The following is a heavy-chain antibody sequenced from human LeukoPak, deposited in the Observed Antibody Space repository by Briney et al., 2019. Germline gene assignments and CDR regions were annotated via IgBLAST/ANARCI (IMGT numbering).Heavy chain of an antibody. D-gene: IGHD3-3*01. V-gene: IGHV3-21*01. CDR3: ARVSSYDFWSPSSY. Sequence: GGSLRLSCAASGFIFSNAWMIWVRQAPGKGLEWVSSISSSSSYIYYADSVKGRFTISRDNAKNSLYLQMNSLRAEDTAVYYCARVSSYDFWSPSSYWGQGTLVTVSS. J-gene: IGHJ4*02. CDR2: ISSSSSYI. CDR1: GFIFSNAW.